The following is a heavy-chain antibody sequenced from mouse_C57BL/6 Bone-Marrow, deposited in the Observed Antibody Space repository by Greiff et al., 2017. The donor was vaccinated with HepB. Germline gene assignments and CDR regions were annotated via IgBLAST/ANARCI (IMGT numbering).Heavy chain of an antibody. D-gene: IGHD2-2*01. CDR2: ISSGSSTI. Sequence: EVNVVESGGGLVKPGGSLKLSCAASGFTFSDYGMHWVRQAPEKGLEWVAYISSGSSTIYYADTVKGRFTISRDNAKNTLFLQMTSLRSEDTAMYYCARMSGLWLRRGFAYWGQGTLVTVSA. CDR3: ARMSGLWLRRGFAY. V-gene: IGHV5-17*01. CDR1: GFTFSDYG. J-gene: IGHJ3*01.